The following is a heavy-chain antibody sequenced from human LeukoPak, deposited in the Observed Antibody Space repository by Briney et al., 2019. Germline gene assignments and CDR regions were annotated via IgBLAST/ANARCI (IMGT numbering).Heavy chain of an antibody. CDR3: ARGEVDTDYYDSSGYYWDY. CDR2: INPNSGGT. J-gene: IGHJ4*02. CDR1: GYTFTGYY. V-gene: IGHV1-2*02. D-gene: IGHD3-22*01. Sequence: ASVKVSCKASGYTFTGYYMHWVRQAPGQGLEWMGWINPNSGGTNYAQKSQGRVTMTRDTSISTAYMELSRLRSDDTAVYYCARGEVDTDYYDSSGYYWDYWGQGTLVTVSS.